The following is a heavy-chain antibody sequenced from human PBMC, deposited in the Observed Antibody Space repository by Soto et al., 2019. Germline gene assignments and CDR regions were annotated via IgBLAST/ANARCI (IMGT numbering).Heavy chain of an antibody. CDR1: GFTFSTYS. Sequence: GGSLRLSCVGSGFTFSTYSINWVRQAPGKGLEWVSSISSRSDIYYADSVKGRFTISRDNAKNSLYLQMNSLRAEDTAVYYCASLPGGYWGQGTLVTVSS. V-gene: IGHV3-21*01. CDR2: ISSRSDI. D-gene: IGHD2-15*01. J-gene: IGHJ4*02. CDR3: ASLPGGY.